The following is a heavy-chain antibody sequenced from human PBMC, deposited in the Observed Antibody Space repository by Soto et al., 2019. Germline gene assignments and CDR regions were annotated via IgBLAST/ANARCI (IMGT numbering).Heavy chain of an antibody. D-gene: IGHD6-19*01. CDR3: AKDWGRIAVAGWTD. CDR1: GFNFGNYA. Sequence: EVQLLESGGGLVQPGGSLRLSCTASGFNFGNYAMGWARQAPGKGLEGLSSLAVPYTGAQTYYADSVAGRLTVSRDDSKNTLYLELNSLRAEDTAVYYCAKDWGRIAVAGWTDWGPGTLVTVSS. CDR2: VPYTGAQT. V-gene: IGHV3-23*01. J-gene: IGHJ4*02.